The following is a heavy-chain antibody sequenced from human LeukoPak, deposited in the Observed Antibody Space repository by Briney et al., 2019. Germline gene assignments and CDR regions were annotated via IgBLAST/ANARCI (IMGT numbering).Heavy chain of an antibody. J-gene: IGHJ4*02. D-gene: IGHD3-16*02. CDR1: GGTFSSYA. V-gene: IGHV1-69*05. Sequence: EASVKVSCKASGGTFSSYAISWVRQAPGQGLEWMGGIIPIFGTANYAQKFQGRVTITTDESTSTAYMELSSLRSEDTAVYCCARGNYDYVWGSYRSVYFDYWGQGTLVTVSS. CDR2: IIPIFGTA. CDR3: ARGNYDYVWGSYRSVYFDY.